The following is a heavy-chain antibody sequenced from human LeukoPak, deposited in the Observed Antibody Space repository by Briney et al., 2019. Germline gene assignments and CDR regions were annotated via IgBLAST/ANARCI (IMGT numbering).Heavy chain of an antibody. J-gene: IGHJ5*02. CDR3: ARNDAVLSSWFDP. V-gene: IGHV1-69*01. Sequence: SVNVSCNASASSFSSYAISWMRQAPGQGLEWMGGIIHIFGTANYAQKSQGRVTITADESTSTAYMELSSLRSEDTAVYYCARNDAVLSSWFDPWGQGTLVTVSS. CDR1: ASSFSSYA. CDR2: IIHIFGTA. D-gene: IGHD3-3*02.